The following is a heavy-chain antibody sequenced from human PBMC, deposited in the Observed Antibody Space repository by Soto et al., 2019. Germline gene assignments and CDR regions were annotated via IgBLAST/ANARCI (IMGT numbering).Heavy chain of an antibody. CDR2: MNPNSGNT. CDR1: GYTFTSYD. Sequence: ASVKVSCKASGYTFTSYDINWVRQATGQGLEWMGWMNPNSGNTGYAQKLQGRVTMTRNTSISTAYMELSSLRSEDTAVYYCARGAVRAHNAFDIWGQGTMVTVSS. J-gene: IGHJ3*02. V-gene: IGHV1-8*01. CDR3: ARGAVRAHNAFDI. D-gene: IGHD3-10*01.